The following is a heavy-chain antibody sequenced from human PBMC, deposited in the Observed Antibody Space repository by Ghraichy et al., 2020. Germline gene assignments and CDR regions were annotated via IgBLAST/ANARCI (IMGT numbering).Heavy chain of an antibody. CDR1: GGSISSYY. J-gene: IGHJ5*02. D-gene: IGHD3-10*01. CDR2: IYYSGST. CDR3: ARVAFGELLYPNWFDP. V-gene: IGHV4-59*01. Sequence: GSLRLSCTVSGGSISSYYWSWIRQPPGKGLEWIGYIYYSGSTNYNPSLKSRVTISVDTSKNQFSLKLSSVTAADTAVYYCARVAFGELLYPNWFDPWGQGTLVTVSS.